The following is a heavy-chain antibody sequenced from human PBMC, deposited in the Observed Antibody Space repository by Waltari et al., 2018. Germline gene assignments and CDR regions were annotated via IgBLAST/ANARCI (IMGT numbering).Heavy chain of an antibody. J-gene: IGHJ4*02. V-gene: IGHV4-28*01. CDR3: VRKGTSSTWYDQ. CDR1: GYSISSSNC. Sequence: QVQLQESGPGLVKPSDPLSLTCAVSGYSISSSNCSGWIRQPPGKGLELIGYIYYSGSTYYNPSLKSRLTMSVDTSKNQFSLKLSSVTAVDTAVYYCVRKGTSSTWYDQWGQGTLVTVSS. CDR2: IYYSGST. D-gene: IGHD6-13*01.